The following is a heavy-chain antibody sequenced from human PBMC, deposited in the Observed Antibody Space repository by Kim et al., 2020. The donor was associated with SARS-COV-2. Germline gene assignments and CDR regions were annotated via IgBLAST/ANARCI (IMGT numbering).Heavy chain of an antibody. CDR3: ASIPYYYYGMDL. Sequence: VVSLRLSCAASGFTVSDTYMSWVRQAPGRGLEWVSVIYSGSSTYYADSVKGRFTISRDNSKNTLYLQMNSLRAEDTAVYYCASIPYYYYGMDLWGQGTTVTVSS. CDR2: IYSGSST. CDR1: GFTVSDTY. J-gene: IGHJ6*02. V-gene: IGHV3-66*01.